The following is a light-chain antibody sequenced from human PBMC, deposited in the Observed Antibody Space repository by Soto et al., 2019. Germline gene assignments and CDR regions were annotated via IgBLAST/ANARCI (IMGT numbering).Light chain of an antibody. V-gene: IGLV1-51*01. CDR2: DNN. J-gene: IGLJ3*02. Sequence: QSVLTQPPSVSAAPGQTVTISCSGSSSNIGSNFVSWYQHLPGTAPKLLIYDNNQRPSGIPDRFSGSKSGTSATLGIAGLQTGDEAIYYCGTWQSTLRARVFGGGTKLTVL. CDR1: SSNIGSNF. CDR3: GTWQSTLRARV.